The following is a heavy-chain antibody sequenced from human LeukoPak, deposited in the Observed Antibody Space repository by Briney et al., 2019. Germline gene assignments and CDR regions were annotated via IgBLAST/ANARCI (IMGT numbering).Heavy chain of an antibody. D-gene: IGHD5-18*01. Sequence: SETLSLTCTVSGGSIISGSYYWSWIRQPAGKGLEWIGRIYTSGSTNYNPSLKSRVTISVDTSKNQFSLKLSSVTAADTAVYYCAAGYSYGCLSDYWGQGTLVTVSS. CDR3: AAGYSYGCLSDY. V-gene: IGHV4-61*02. CDR1: GGSIISGSYY. J-gene: IGHJ4*02. CDR2: IYTSGST.